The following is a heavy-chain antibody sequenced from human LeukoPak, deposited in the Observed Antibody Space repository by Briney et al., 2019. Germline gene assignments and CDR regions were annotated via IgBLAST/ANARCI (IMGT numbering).Heavy chain of an antibody. CDR3: ARGYSSSWYVGWFDP. CDR2: MNPNSGNT. J-gene: IGHJ5*02. V-gene: IGHV1-8*02. Sequence: ASVKVSCKASGGTFSSYAISWVRQATGQGLEWMGWMNPNSGNTGYAQKFQGRVTMTRNTSISTAYMELSSLRSEDTAVYYCARGYSSSWYVGWFDPWGQGTLVTVSS. D-gene: IGHD6-13*01. CDR1: GGTFSSYA.